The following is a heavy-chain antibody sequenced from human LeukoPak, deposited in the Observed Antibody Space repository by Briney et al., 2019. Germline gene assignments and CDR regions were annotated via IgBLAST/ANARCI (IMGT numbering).Heavy chain of an antibody. D-gene: IGHD2-2*01. Sequence: GGSLRLSCAASGFTFSSYGMHWVRQAPGKGLEWVAVISYDGSNKYYADSVKGRFTISRDNSKNTLYLQMSSLRAEDTSIYYCSRGSVSSTRGWFDPWGQGTLVTVSS. CDR3: SRGSVSSTRGWFDP. V-gene: IGHV3-30*03. J-gene: IGHJ5*02. CDR2: ISYDGSNK. CDR1: GFTFSSYG.